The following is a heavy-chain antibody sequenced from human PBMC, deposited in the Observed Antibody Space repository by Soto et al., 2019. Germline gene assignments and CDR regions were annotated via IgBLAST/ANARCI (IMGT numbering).Heavy chain of an antibody. Sequence: EVQLLESGGDLARPGESLRLSCAASGFTFKNFAMSWVRQAAGKGLEWVSAISGSGSSTFYADSVKGRFIISRDNSQNTLYRRLNSLRADDTAIYYCAKVRLSDYYFYYGMDVWGQGTTVTVSS. CDR3: AKVRLSDYYFYYGMDV. J-gene: IGHJ6*02. D-gene: IGHD3-10*01. V-gene: IGHV3-23*01. CDR2: ISGSGSST. CDR1: GFTFKNFA.